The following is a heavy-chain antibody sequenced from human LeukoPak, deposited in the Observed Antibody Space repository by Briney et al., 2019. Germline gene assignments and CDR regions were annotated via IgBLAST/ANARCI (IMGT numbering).Heavy chain of an antibody. Sequence: ASVTVSCKASGYTFTSYDINWVRQATGQGLEWMGWMNPNSGNTGYAQKFQGRVTMTRNTSISTAYMELSSLTSEDTAVYYCARLPEARSGNWDYWGQGTLVTVSS. CDR3: ARLPEARSGNWDY. CDR2: MNPNSGNT. J-gene: IGHJ4*02. D-gene: IGHD3-10*01. V-gene: IGHV1-8*01. CDR1: GYTFTSYD.